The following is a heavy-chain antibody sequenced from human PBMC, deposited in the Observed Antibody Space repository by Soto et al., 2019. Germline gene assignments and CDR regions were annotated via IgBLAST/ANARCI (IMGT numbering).Heavy chain of an antibody. J-gene: IGHJ5*02. CDR3: ARDLQAGDDNVNWFAP. D-gene: IGHD1-1*01. Sequence: QVQLVESGGGVVQPGRSLRLSCAASGFSISRSAMHWVRQAPGKGLEWVAVIASDGSNKWYADSAKGRFTISRDNSKNTLYLDISSLRAEDTAIYFCARDLQAGDDNVNWFAPWGQGTLVTVSS. V-gene: IGHV3-30-3*01. CDR2: IASDGSNK. CDR1: GFSISRSA.